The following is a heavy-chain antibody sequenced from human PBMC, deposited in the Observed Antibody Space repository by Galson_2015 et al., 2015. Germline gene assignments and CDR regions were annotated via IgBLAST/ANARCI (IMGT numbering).Heavy chain of an antibody. CDR3: ARRPGSYERPLDY. CDR2: IYPGDSDT. CDR1: GYSFSHYW. Sequence: QSGAEVKKPGESLQISCTGSGYSFSHYWIVWVRQMPGKGLEWMGIIYPGDSDTRYSPSFQGQVTISADRSISTAYLQWSSLKASDTAMYYCARRPGSYERPLDYWGQGTLVTVCS. V-gene: IGHV5-51*01. D-gene: IGHD1-26*01. J-gene: IGHJ4*02.